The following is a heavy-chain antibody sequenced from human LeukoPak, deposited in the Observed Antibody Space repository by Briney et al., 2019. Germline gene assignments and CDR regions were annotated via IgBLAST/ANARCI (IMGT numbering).Heavy chain of an antibody. V-gene: IGHV3-66*02. Sequence: PGGSLRLSCAASGFTVSSNYMSWVRQAPGKGLEWVSVIYSGGSTYYADSVKGRFTISRDNSKNTLYLQMNSLRAEDTAVYYCARELLWFGELPTGVCFDYWGQGTLVTVSS. CDR2: IYSGGST. CDR3: ARELLWFGELPTGVCFDY. J-gene: IGHJ4*02. D-gene: IGHD3-10*01. CDR1: GFTVSSNY.